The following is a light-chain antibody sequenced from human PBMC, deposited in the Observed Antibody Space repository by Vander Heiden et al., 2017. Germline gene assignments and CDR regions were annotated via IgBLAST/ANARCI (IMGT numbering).Light chain of an antibody. CDR2: DAS. CDR3: QQRSNWPPGT. CDR1: QCVSSY. J-gene: IGKJ3*01. Sequence: EIVLTQSPATLSLSPGERATLPCRASQCVSSYLAWYQQKPGQAPRLLIYDASNRATGIPARFSGSGSGTDFTLTISSLEPEDFAVYYCQQRSNWPPGTFGPGTKVDIK. V-gene: IGKV3-11*01.